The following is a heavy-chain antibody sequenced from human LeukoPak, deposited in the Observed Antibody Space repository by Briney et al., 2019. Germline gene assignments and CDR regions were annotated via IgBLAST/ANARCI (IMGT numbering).Heavy chain of an antibody. Sequence: GGSPRLSCAGSGFTFVSYWMTWVRQAPGKGLEWVANIKQDGSEKYYVDSVKGRFTISRDNAQNSLYLQMNSLRAEDTAVYYCARPRDSGWSKTWDYWGQGTLVTVSS. CDR1: GFTFVSYW. CDR3: ARPRDSGWSKTWDY. V-gene: IGHV3-7*03. CDR2: IKQDGSEK. D-gene: IGHD6-13*01. J-gene: IGHJ4*02.